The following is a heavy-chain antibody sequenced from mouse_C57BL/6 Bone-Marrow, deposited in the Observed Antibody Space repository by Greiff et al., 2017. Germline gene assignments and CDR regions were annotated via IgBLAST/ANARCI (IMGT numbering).Heavy chain of an antibody. Sequence: EVKLMESGGGLVQPKGSLKLSCAASGFSFNTYAMNWVRQAPGKGLEWVARIRSKSNHYATYYADSVKDRFTISRDDSESMLYLQMNNFQTEDTAMYYCVRQLRNWGQGTSVTVSS. V-gene: IGHV10-1*01. CDR2: IRSKSNHYAT. J-gene: IGHJ4*01. D-gene: IGHD1-1*01. CDR1: GFSFNTYA. CDR3: VRQLRN.